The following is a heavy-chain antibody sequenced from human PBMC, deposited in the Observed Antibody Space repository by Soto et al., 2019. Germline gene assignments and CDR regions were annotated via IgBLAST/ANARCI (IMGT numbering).Heavy chain of an antibody. J-gene: IGHJ6*03. V-gene: IGHV4-30-4*01. CDR2: IYYSGST. Sequence: PSETLSLTCTVSVGSISSGDYYWSWIRQPPGKGLEWIGYIYYSGSTYYNPSLKSRVTISVDTSKNQFSLKLSSVTAADTAVYYCARGRIKVGVRGHYYYYYYMDVWGKGTTVTVSS. D-gene: IGHD3-10*01. CDR1: VGSISSGDYY. CDR3: ARGRIKVGVRGHYYYYYYMDV.